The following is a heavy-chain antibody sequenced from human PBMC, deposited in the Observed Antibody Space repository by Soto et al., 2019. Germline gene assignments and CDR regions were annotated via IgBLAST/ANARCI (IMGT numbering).Heavy chain of an antibody. V-gene: IGHV4-39*07. J-gene: IGHJ6*02. D-gene: IGHD2-2*01. CDR3: ARGGSSSTSCYHNYYYGMDV. Sequence: PSETLSLTCTVSGGSISSSSYYWGWIRQPPGKGLEWIGSIYYSGSTYYNPSLKSRVTISVDTSKNQFSLKLSSVTAADTAVYYCARGGSSSTSCYHNYYYGMDVWGQGTTVTVSS. CDR1: GGSISSSSYY. CDR2: IYYSGST.